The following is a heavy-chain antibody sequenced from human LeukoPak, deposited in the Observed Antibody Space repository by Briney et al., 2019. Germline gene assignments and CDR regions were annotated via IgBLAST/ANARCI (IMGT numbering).Heavy chain of an antibody. J-gene: IGHJ5*02. V-gene: IGHV4-30-2*01. D-gene: IGHD3-10*01. Sequence: SETLSLTRAVSGGSISSGGYSWSWIRQPPGTGLEWIGYIYHSGSTYYNPSLKSRVTISVDRSKNQFSLKLSSVTAADTAVYYCARGVSPSSYYYGSGSLVWFDPWGQGTLVTVSS. CDR2: IYHSGST. CDR1: GGSISSGGYS. CDR3: ARGVSPSSYYYGSGSLVWFDP.